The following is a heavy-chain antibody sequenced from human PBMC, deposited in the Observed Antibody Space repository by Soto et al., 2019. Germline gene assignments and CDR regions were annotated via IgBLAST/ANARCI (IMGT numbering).Heavy chain of an antibody. J-gene: IGHJ6*02. CDR3: TRQTTVTTVTTVYYGMDV. V-gene: IGHV3-72*01. D-gene: IGHD4-17*01. CDR2: IRDKVNSYTT. Sequence: PGESLRLSCASSGFTFSDHFMDWVRQAPGKGLEWVGRIRDKVNSYTTEYAASVKGRFTISRDDSKNLLYLQMNGLKTEDTAVYYCTRQTTVTTVTTVYYGMDVWGQWT. CDR1: GFTFSDHF.